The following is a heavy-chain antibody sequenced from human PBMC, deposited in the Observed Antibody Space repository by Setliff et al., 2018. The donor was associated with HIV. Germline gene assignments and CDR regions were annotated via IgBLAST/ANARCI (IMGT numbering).Heavy chain of an antibody. Sequence: ASVKVSCKASGDAFTDYYIHWVRQAPGQGLEWMGWINPNSGGTNYAQKFQGRVTMTRDTSISTAFMDLSRLRSDDTAVYYCARDPGYKSSWYGAFDIWGQGTMVT. CDR1: GDAFTDYY. CDR2: INPNSGGT. J-gene: IGHJ3*02. D-gene: IGHD6-13*01. CDR3: ARDPGYKSSWYGAFDI. V-gene: IGHV1-2*02.